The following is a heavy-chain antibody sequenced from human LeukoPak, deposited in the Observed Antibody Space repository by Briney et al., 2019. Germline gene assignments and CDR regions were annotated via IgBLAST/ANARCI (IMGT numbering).Heavy chain of an antibody. J-gene: IGHJ5*01. CDR2: VIPILDIT. CDR3: AVLSDGAYCGGDCFYLDS. CDR1: GGTFSSHA. Sequence: SVKVSYKASGGTFSSHAMNWVRQAPGQGLEWMGGVIPILDITDYAQKFQGRLTITADKSTGTGYMELSSLRSEDSAVYYCAVLSDGAYCGGDCFYLDSWGQGTLVAVSS. D-gene: IGHD2-21*02. V-gene: IGHV1-69*10.